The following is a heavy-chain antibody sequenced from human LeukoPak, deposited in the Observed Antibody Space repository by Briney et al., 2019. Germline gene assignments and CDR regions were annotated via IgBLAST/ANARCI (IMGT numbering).Heavy chain of an antibody. CDR1: GFTLTDFW. D-gene: IGHD6-13*01. J-gene: IGHJ4*02. CDR2: IKRDGSEK. V-gene: IGHV3-7*01. CDR3: ARGRGSWYGVYFDY. Sequence: SGGSLRLSCAAAGFTLTDFWMSWARRAPGRGLEWVPNIKRDGSEKYYVDSVKGRFTISRDNAKNSLYLQLKSLRTEDTAVYYCARGRGSWYGVYFDYWGQGSLVTVSS.